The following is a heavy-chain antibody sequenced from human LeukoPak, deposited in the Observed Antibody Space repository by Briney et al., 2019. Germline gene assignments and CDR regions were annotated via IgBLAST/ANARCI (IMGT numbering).Heavy chain of an antibody. V-gene: IGHV3-48*03. CDR3: AVIRVSGYETFYFNY. Sequence: GGSLRLSCAASGFTFSSYEMNWVRQAPGKGLQWVSYISSSGRTILYADAVKGRFTISRDNTKNSLYLQMNSLRAEDTAVYYCAVIRVSGYETFYFNYWGQGTLVTVSS. CDR2: ISSSGRTI. D-gene: IGHD5-12*01. J-gene: IGHJ4*02. CDR1: GFTFSSYE.